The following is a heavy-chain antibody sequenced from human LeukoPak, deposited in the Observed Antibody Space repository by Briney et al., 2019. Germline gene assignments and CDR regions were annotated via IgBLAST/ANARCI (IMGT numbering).Heavy chain of an antibody. CDR2: INHSGST. V-gene: IGHV4-34*01. CDR3: ARHQDGLRYFDWLFKPPYGLHIFDY. CDR1: GGSFSGYY. D-gene: IGHD3-9*01. J-gene: IGHJ4*02. Sequence: SETLSLTCAVYGGSFSGYYWSWIRQPPGKGLEWIGEINHSGSTNYNPSLKSRVTISVDTSKNQFSLKLSSVTAADTAVYYCARHQDGLRYFDWLFKPPYGLHIFDYWGQGTLVTVSS.